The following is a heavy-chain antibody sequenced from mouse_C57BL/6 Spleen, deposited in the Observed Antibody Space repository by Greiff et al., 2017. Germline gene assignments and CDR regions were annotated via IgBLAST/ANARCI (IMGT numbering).Heavy chain of an antibody. CDR2: ISDGGSYT. J-gene: IGHJ4*01. CDR1: GFTFSSYA. Sequence: EVKLMESGGGLVKPGGSLKLSCAASGFTFSSYAMSWVRQTPEKRLEWVATISDGGSYTYYPDNVKGQFTISRDNAKNNLYLQMSHLKSEDTAMYYCARDVGYYGAMDYWGQGTSVTVSS. V-gene: IGHV5-4*01. D-gene: IGHD1-2*01. CDR3: ARDVGYYGAMDY.